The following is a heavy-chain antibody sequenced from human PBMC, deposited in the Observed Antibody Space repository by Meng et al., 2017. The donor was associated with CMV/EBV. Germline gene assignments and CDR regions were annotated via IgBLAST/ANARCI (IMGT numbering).Heavy chain of an antibody. CDR3: ARDNPRTGDLDV. D-gene: IGHD3-10*01. CDR2: IYYSGST. CDR1: GGSISSGGYY. J-gene: IGHJ6*02. Sequence: LSLTCTVSGGSISSGGYYWSWIRQHPGKGLEWIGYIYYSGSTYYNPSLKSRVTISVDTSKNQFSLKLSSVTAADTAVYYCARDNPRTGDLDVWGQGTTVTVSS. V-gene: IGHV4-31*03.